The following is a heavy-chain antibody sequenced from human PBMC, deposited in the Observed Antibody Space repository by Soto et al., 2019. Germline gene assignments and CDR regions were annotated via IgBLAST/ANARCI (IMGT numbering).Heavy chain of an antibody. CDR3: ARQRGYYDSSGLDY. Sequence: QVQLVESEGGLVKPGGSLRLSCAASGFTISDYYMTWIRQAPGKGLEWISYISGGGGSTIYYADSVKGRFTISRDNARNSLYLQMNSLRVEDTAVYYCARQRGYYDSSGLDYWGQGTLVTVPS. CDR1: GFTISDYY. CDR2: ISGGGGSTI. V-gene: IGHV3-11*01. D-gene: IGHD3-22*01. J-gene: IGHJ4*02.